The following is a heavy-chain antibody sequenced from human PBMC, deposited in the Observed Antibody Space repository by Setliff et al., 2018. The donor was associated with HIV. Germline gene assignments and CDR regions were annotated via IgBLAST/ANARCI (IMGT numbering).Heavy chain of an antibody. J-gene: IGHJ3*02. V-gene: IGHV7-4-1*02. CDR3: ARTQDIVVVPAVRSPAFDI. CDR2: INTNTGRP. Sequence: ASVKVSCKASGYTFTKFAINWVRQAPGQGLEWMGWINTNTGRPRYAQGFPGRLVFSVDTSVSTAYLQINRLKSEDTAVYYCARTQDIVVVPAVRSPAFDIWGQGTMVTVSS. CDR1: GYTFTKFA. D-gene: IGHD2-2*01.